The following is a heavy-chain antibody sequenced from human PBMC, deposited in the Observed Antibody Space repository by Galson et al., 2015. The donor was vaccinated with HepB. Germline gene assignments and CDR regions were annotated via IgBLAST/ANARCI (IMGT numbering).Heavy chain of an antibody. CDR3: ARKGYYDAFDI. V-gene: IGHV1-69*10. D-gene: IGHD2-15*01. CDR2: IIPIFGIA. Sequence: SVKVSCKASGGTFSNYAISWVRQAPGQGLEWMGGIIPIFGIANYAQKFQGRVTITADKSTSTAYMELSSLRSEDTAVYYCARKGYYDAFDIWGQGTKVTVSS. J-gene: IGHJ3*02. CDR1: GGTFSNYA.